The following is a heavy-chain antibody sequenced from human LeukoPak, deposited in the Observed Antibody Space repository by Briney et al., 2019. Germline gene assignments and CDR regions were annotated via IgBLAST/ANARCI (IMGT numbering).Heavy chain of an antibody. Sequence: GGSLRLSCAASGFTFSSHWMHWVRQAPGKGLVWVSRINSDGSSTSYADSVKGRFTISRDNAKNTLYLQMNSLRVEDTAVYYCARGPPDGSGSFYPGAYWGQGTLVTVSS. CDR2: INSDGSST. D-gene: IGHD3-10*01. J-gene: IGHJ4*02. CDR1: GFTFSSHW. CDR3: ARGPPDGSGSFYPGAY. V-gene: IGHV3-74*01.